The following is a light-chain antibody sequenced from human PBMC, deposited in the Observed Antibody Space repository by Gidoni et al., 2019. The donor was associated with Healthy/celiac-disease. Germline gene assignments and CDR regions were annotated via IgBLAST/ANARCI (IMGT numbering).Light chain of an antibody. Sequence: IVLTQSPGTLSLSPGERATLSCRASQSVSSSYLAWYQQKPGQAPRLLIYGASSRATGIPDRFSGSGSGTDFTLTISRLEPEDFAVYYCQQYVTFGGGTKVEIK. V-gene: IGKV3-20*01. CDR3: QQYVT. CDR2: GAS. CDR1: QSVSSSY. J-gene: IGKJ4*01.